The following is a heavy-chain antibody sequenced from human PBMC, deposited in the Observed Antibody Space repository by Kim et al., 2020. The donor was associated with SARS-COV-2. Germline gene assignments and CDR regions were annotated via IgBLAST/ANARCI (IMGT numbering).Heavy chain of an antibody. J-gene: IGHJ4*02. D-gene: IGHD1-26*01. CDR2: IIGSGTTM. V-gene: IGHV3-48*03. Sequence: GGSLRLSCTASGFTFSSYEMNWVRQAPGKGLEWVSYIIGSGTTMYYADSVRGRFTISRDNDKNSLFLQMNSLRAEDTAVYYCARGPSYSPFAYWGQGALGTVSS. CDR3: ARGPSYSPFAY. CDR1: GFTFSSYE.